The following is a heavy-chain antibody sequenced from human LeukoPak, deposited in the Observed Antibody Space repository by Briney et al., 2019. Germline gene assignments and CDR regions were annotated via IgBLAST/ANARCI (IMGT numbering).Heavy chain of an antibody. Sequence: GGSLRLSCAASGFTFSSYSMNWVRQAPGKGLEWVSSISSSSSYIYYADSVKGRFTISRDSAKNSLYLQMNSLRAEDTAVYYCAREAVNWNYGWYFDYWGQGTLVTVSS. D-gene: IGHD1-7*01. V-gene: IGHV3-21*01. CDR3: AREAVNWNYGWYFDY. CDR1: GFTFSSYS. J-gene: IGHJ4*02. CDR2: ISSSSSYI.